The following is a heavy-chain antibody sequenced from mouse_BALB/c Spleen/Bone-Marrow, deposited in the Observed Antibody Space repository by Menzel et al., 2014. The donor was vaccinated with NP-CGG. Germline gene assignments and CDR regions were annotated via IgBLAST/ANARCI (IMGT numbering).Heavy chain of an antibody. J-gene: IGHJ2*01. CDR3: ARRSAATYYFDY. CDR1: GLTFSSYT. D-gene: IGHD1-2*01. Sequence: EVKLMESGGGLVQPGGSLKLSCAASGLTFSSYTMSWVRPTPEKRLEWVAYISNGGGSTYYPDTVKGRFTISRDNAKNTLYLQMSSLKSEDTAMYYCARRSAATYYFDYWGQGTTLTVSS. CDR2: ISNGGGST. V-gene: IGHV5-12-2*01.